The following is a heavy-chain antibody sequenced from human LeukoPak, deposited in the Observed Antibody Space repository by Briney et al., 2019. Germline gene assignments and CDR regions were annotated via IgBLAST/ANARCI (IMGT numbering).Heavy chain of an antibody. Sequence: GESLKISCKGSGYSFTSYWIGWVRQMPGKGLEWMGIIYPGDSDTRYSPSFQGQVTISADKSISTAYLQWSSLKASDTAMYYCARRGFGDSYYYYYMDVWGKGTTVTVSS. D-gene: IGHD2-21*02. CDR2: IYPGDSDT. V-gene: IGHV5-51*01. CDR3: ARRGFGDSYYYYYMDV. J-gene: IGHJ6*03. CDR1: GYSFTSYW.